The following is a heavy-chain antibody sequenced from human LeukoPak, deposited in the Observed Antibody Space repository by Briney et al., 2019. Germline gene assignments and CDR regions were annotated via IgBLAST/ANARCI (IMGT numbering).Heavy chain of an antibody. CDR2: IRYDGSNK. J-gene: IGHJ4*02. CDR1: GFTFSSYG. CDR3: AKDRTYYYDSSGYYYFDY. Sequence: GGSLRLSCGASGFTFSSYGMHWVRQAPDKGLEWVAFIRYDGSNKNYADSVKGRFTISRDNSKNTLYLQMNSLRAEGTAVYYCAKDRTYYYDSSGYYYFDYWGQGTLVTVSS. D-gene: IGHD3-22*01. V-gene: IGHV3-30*02.